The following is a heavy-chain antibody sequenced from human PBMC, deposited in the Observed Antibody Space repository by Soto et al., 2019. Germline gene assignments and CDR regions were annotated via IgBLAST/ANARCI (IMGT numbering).Heavy chain of an antibody. CDR1: GYTFTSYD. J-gene: IGHJ6*03. CDR3: ARGGYDFWSHYYMDV. V-gene: IGHV1-8*01. Sequence: ASVKVSCKASGYTFTSYDINWVRQATGQGLEWMGWMNPNSGNTDYAQKFQGRVTMTRNTSISTAYMELSSLRSEDTAVYYCARGGYDFWSHYYMDVWGKGTTVTVSS. CDR2: MNPNSGNT. D-gene: IGHD3-3*01.